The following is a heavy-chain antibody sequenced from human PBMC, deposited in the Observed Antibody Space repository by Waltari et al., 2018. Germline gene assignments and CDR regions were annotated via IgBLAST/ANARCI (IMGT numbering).Heavy chain of an antibody. Sequence: QVQLVESGGGVVQPGGSLRLSCAASGFTFSSYGMHWVRQAPGKGLEWVAFIRYDGSNKYYADSVKGRFTISRDNSKNTLYLQMNSLRAEDTAVYYCAKDQDYGDYEVKFLETNWFDPWGQGTLVTVSS. CDR3: AKDQDYGDYEVKFLETNWFDP. V-gene: IGHV3-30*02. CDR1: GFTFSSYG. D-gene: IGHD4-17*01. CDR2: IRYDGSNK. J-gene: IGHJ5*02.